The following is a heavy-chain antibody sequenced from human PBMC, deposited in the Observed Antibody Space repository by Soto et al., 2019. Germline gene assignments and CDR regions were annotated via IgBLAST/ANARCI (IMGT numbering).Heavy chain of an antibody. Sequence: GGSLRLSCTASGFTFTSYGMGWVRQAPGKGLQWVSTSRGDGGQTHYTDSVKGRFSISRDNSKNTVYLQMDSLRAEDTAMYLCPSPVGLDSDDLFAYWGQGTQVTVSS. D-gene: IGHD4-17*01. CDR3: PSPVGLDSDDLFAY. CDR2: SRGDGGQT. CDR1: GFTFTSYG. J-gene: IGHJ4*02. V-gene: IGHV3-23*01.